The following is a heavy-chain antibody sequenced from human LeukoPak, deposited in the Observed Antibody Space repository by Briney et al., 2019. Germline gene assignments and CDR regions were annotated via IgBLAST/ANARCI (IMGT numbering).Heavy chain of an antibody. CDR1: GGSFSGYY. CDR3: ARGKVVRAYYYMDV. Sequence: SETLSLTCAVYGGSFSGYYWSWIRQPPGKGLEWIGEINHSGSTNYNPSLKSRVTISVDTSKNQFSLKLSSVTAADTAVYYCARGKVVRAYYYMDVWAKGPRSPSP. D-gene: IGHD2-15*01. V-gene: IGHV4-34*01. CDR2: INHSGST. J-gene: IGHJ6*03.